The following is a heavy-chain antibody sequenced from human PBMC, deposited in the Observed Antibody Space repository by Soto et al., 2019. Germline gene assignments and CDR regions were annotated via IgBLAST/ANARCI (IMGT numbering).Heavy chain of an antibody. CDR2: HNGYNGQT. CDR1: ENTFSAYL. V-gene: IGHV1-3*01. CDR3: AGPHDRAGLGT. D-gene: IGHD1-1*01. Sequence: ASVKVSCKASENTFSAYLVHWVRQVHGQGLEWMGWHNGYNGQTEYSQKFQGRVTITRDTSAKTAYLELRSLTSEDTAVYYCAGPHDRAGLGTWGQGTLVTVSS. J-gene: IGHJ5*02.